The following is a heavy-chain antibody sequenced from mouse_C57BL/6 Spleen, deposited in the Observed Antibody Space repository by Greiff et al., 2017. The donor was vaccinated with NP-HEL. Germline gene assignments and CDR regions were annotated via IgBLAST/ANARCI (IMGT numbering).Heavy chain of an antibody. Sequence: VQLQQSGPELVKPGASVKISCKASGYAFSSSWMNWVKQRPGKGLEWIGRIYPGDGGTNYNGKFKGKATLTADKSSSTAYMQLSSLTSEDSAVYFCARSGRYYGSSYEAMDYWGQGTSVTVSS. CDR1: GYAFSSSW. D-gene: IGHD1-1*01. CDR2: IYPGDGGT. V-gene: IGHV1-82*01. CDR3: ARSGRYYGSSYEAMDY. J-gene: IGHJ4*01.